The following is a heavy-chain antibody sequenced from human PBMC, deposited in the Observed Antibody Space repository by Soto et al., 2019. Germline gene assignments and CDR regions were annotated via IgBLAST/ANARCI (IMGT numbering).Heavy chain of an antibody. V-gene: IGHV5-51*01. D-gene: IGHD3-10*01. CDR2: IYPGDSDT. Sequence: GESLKISCKGSGYSFTSYWIGGVRQMPGKGLEWMGIIYPGDSDTRYSPSFQGQVTISADKSISTAYLQWSGLKASDTAMYYCARSRITMVRGVIRPAGGMDVWGQGTTVTVSS. CDR1: GYSFTSYW. J-gene: IGHJ6*02. CDR3: ARSRITMVRGVIRPAGGMDV.